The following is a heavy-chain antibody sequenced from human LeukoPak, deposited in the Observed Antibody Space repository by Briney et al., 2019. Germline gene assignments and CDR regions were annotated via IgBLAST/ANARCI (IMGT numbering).Heavy chain of an antibody. V-gene: IGHV3-33*01. CDR2: IWYDGSNK. D-gene: IGHD6-19*01. CDR1: GFTFSSYG. CDR3: ARDSLGTSSGWFDP. Sequence: GGSLRLSCAASGFTFSSYGMHWVRQAPGKGLEWVAVIWYDGSNKYYADSVKGRFTISRDNSKNTLYLQMNSLRAEDTAVYYCARDSLGTSSGWFDPWGLGTLVTVSS. J-gene: IGHJ5*02.